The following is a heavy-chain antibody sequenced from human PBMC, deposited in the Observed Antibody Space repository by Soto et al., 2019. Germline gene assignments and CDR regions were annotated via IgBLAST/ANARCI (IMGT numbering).Heavy chain of an antibody. CDR1: GGSISSSNW. CDR3: AGRGSGSSWYFDL. Sequence: QVQLQESGPGLVKPSGTLSLTCAVSGGSISSSNWWRWVRQSPGKGLEWIGEIYHRGSTNYNPSLSGRVTVSVDQSKNQCSLSLSSVTAADTAVYYCAGRGSGSSWYFDLWGRGTLVTVSS. V-gene: IGHV4-4*02. J-gene: IGHJ2*01. CDR2: IYHRGST. D-gene: IGHD3-22*01.